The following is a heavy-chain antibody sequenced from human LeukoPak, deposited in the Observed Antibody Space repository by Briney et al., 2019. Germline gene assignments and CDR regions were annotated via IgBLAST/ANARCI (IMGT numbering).Heavy chain of an antibody. V-gene: IGHV3-74*01. CDR1: GFTFSNYW. D-gene: IGHD1-26*01. CDR2: INSDGSGI. Sequence: QPGGSLRLSCAASGFTFSNYWMHWVRQAPGKGLEWVSRINSDGSGIDYADSVKGRVTISRDNAKNSLYLQMNSLRAEDTAVYYCARDHSGSYYYYGMDVWGQGTTVTVSS. CDR3: ARDHSGSYYYYGMDV. J-gene: IGHJ6*02.